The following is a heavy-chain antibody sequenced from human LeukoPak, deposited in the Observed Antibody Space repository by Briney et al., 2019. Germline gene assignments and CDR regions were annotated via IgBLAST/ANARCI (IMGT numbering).Heavy chain of an antibody. CDR2: INPNSGGT. CDR3: ARGFCGGDCFSYWFDP. CDR1: GYTFTGYY. D-gene: IGHD2-21*02. V-gene: IGHV1-2*02. J-gene: IGHJ5*02. Sequence: ASVKVSCKASGYTFTGYYMHWVRQAPGQGLEWMGWINPNSGGTNYAQKFQGRVTMTRDTSISTAYMELSRLRSDDTAVYYCARGFCGGDCFSYWFDPWGQGTLVTVS.